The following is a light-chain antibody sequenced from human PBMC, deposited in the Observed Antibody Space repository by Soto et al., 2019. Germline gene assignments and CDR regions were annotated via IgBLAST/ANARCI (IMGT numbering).Light chain of an antibody. J-gene: IGKJ3*01. CDR2: GAS. CDR3: QQYGSSLFT. Sequence: PGDRATLSCRASQSVSSSYLAWYQQKPGQAPRLLIYGASSRATGIPDRFSGSGSGTDFTLTISRLEPEDFAVYYCQQYGSSLFTFGPGTKVDIK. CDR1: QSVSSSY. V-gene: IGKV3-20*01.